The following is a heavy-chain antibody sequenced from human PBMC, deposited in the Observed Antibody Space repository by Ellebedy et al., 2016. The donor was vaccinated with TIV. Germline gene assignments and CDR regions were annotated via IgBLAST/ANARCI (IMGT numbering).Heavy chain of an antibody. V-gene: IGHV3-7*01. CDR3: ARTSAIAAAGWYFDY. CDR2: IKQDGIEK. Sequence: PGGSLRLSCAASGFTFSSYWMSWVRQAPGKGLECVANIKQDGIEKYYVDSVKGRFTISRDNAKNSLYLQMNSLRSENTAVYYCARTSAIAAAGWYFDYWGQGTLVTVSS. D-gene: IGHD6-13*01. J-gene: IGHJ4*02. CDR1: GFTFSSYW.